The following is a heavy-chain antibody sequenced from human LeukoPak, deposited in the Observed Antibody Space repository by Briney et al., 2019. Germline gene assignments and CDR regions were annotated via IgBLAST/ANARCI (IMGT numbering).Heavy chain of an antibody. CDR2: ISGGGGTT. D-gene: IGHD2-15*01. CDR3: AKRDCSGGSCYSPLDY. J-gene: IGHJ4*02. Sequence: GGSLRLSCAASGFTFSSYAMSWVRPAPGMGLEWVSVISGGGGTTFYADSVKGRFTISRDNSKNTVYLQMNSLRAEDTAVYYCAKRDCSGGSCYSPLDYWGQGTLVTVSS. V-gene: IGHV3-23*01. CDR1: GFTFSSYA.